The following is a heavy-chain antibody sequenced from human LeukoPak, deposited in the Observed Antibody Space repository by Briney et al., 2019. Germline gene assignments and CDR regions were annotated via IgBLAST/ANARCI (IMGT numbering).Heavy chain of an antibody. CDR1: GYTFTSYY. CDR2: INPSGGST. D-gene: IGHD5-24*01. V-gene: IGHV1-46*01. CDR3: AREAGWVDY. J-gene: IGHJ4*02. Sequence: ASVKVSCKASGYTFTSYYMHWVRQAPGQGLEWMGIINPSGGSTSYAQKFQGRVTMTRDMSTSTVYMELSRLRSDDTAVYYCAREAGWVDYWGQGTLVTVSS.